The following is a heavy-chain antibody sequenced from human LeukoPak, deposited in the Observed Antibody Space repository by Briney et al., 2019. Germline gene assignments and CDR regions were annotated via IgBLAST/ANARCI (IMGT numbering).Heavy chain of an antibody. CDR1: GYTFTGYY. CDR3: ARGIYSYSTPFDY. V-gene: IGHV1-2*02. J-gene: IGHJ4*02. D-gene: IGHD2/OR15-2a*01. Sequence: GASVKVSCKASGYTFTGYYIHWVRQAPGQGLEWMGWINPNSGATNYAQKFQGRVTMTRDRTISTVYMELSSLGSDDTAVYYCARGIYSYSTPFDYWGQGTLVTVSS. CDR2: INPNSGAT.